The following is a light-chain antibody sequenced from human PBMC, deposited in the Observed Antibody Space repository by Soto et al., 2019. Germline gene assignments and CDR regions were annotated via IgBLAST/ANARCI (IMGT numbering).Light chain of an antibody. V-gene: IGKV1-5*03. CDR3: QQYERYSKT. Sequence: DIQMTQSPSTLSASVGDRVTITCRASQSISSWLAWYQQKPGKAPKLLIYKASTLESGVPSRFSGGRSGTEFTLTISSLQPDDFATYYCQQYERYSKTFGQGTKVEIK. J-gene: IGKJ1*01. CDR2: KAS. CDR1: QSISSW.